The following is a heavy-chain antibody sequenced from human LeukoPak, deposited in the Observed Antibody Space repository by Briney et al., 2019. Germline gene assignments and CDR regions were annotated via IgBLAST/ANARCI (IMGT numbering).Heavy chain of an antibody. Sequence: PGGSLRLSCTASGFTFGDYAMSWVRQAPGKGLEWVGFIRSKVYGGTPEYAASVKGRFTISGDDSKNIASLQMNSLKTEDTAVYYCTRAAAAAATTARFDTWGQGTLVTVSS. D-gene: IGHD6-13*01. J-gene: IGHJ5*02. CDR2: IRSKVYGGTP. CDR3: TRAAAAAATTARFDT. V-gene: IGHV3-49*04. CDR1: GFTFGDYA.